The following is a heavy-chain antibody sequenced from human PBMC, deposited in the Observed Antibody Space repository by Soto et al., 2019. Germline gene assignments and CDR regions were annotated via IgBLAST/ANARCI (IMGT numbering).Heavy chain of an antibody. J-gene: IGHJ4*02. Sequence: QVQLVQSGAEVKKPGSSVKVSCKASGGTFSSYAISWVRQAPGQGLEWMGGIIPIFGTANYAQKFQGRVTIIADESTSTAYMALSSLRSEDTAVYYCASTFIALNYYGSWPLYYWGQGTLVTVSS. CDR1: GGTFSSYA. CDR3: ASTFIALNYYGSWPLYY. D-gene: IGHD3-10*01. V-gene: IGHV1-69*12. CDR2: IIPIFGTA.